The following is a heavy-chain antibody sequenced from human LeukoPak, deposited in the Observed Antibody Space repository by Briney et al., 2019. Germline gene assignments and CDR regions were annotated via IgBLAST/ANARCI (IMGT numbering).Heavy chain of an antibody. CDR3: ARSWELGYYDSSGPFDY. CDR2: TYYRSKWYN. D-gene: IGHD3-22*01. V-gene: IGHV6-1*01. Sequence: SQTLSLTCAISGDSVSSNSAAWNWIRQSPSRGLEWLGRTYYRSKWYNDYAVSVKSRITINPDTSKNQFPLQLNSVTPEDTAVYYCARSWELGYYDSSGPFDYWGQGTLVTVSS. CDR1: GDSVSSNSAA. J-gene: IGHJ4*02.